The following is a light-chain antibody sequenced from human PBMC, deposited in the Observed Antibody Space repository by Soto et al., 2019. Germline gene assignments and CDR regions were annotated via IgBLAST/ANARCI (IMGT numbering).Light chain of an antibody. Sequence: EIVMTQSPVTLSVSPGERATLSCRASQSVSNNLAWYQQKPGQAPRLLIFSASSRATGSPARFSGSGSGTDFTLTISSLQSEDFAIYFCQQYNNFPRTFGQGTKVEMK. V-gene: IGKV3D-15*01. CDR2: SAS. CDR1: QSVSNN. CDR3: QQYNNFPRT. J-gene: IGKJ1*01.